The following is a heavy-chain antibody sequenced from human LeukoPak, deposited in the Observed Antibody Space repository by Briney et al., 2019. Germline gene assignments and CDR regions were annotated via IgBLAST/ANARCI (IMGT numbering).Heavy chain of an antibody. CDR1: GFAVSMHY. CDR3: ARGVEPLAANTLAY. CDR2: LYSDGNT. Sequence: GGSLRLSCAASGFAVSMHYMSWVRQAPGKGLEWVSVLYSDGNTKYADSVQGRFTISRDNSKNTLYLEMNSLSPDDTAVYYCARGVEPLAANTLAYWGQGTLVTVSS. V-gene: IGHV3-53*01. D-gene: IGHD1-14*01. J-gene: IGHJ4*02.